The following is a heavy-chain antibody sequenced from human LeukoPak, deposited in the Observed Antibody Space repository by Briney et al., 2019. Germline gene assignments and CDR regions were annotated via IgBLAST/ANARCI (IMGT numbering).Heavy chain of an antibody. CDR3: ASSDTAMATLDY. V-gene: IGHV4-39*01. CDR1: GGSISSSSYY. D-gene: IGHD5-18*01. CDR2: IYYSGSA. Sequence: SETLSLTCTVSGGSISSSSYYWGWIRQPPGKGLEWIGSIYYSGSAYYNPSLKSRVTISVATSKNQFSLKLRSVPAADTAVYYCASSDTAMATLDYWGQGTLVTVSS. J-gene: IGHJ4*02.